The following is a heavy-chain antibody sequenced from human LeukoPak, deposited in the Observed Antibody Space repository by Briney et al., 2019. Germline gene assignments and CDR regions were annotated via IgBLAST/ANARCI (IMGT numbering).Heavy chain of an antibody. D-gene: IGHD1-7*01. CDR2: ISGSGGST. Sequence: PGGSLRLSCAASGYTFSGYAMSWVRQAQGKGLEWVSAISGSGGSTYYADSVKGRFTISRDNSKNTLYLQMNSLRAEDTAVYYCAKDRDWDYFQPAFDYWGQGTLVTVSS. J-gene: IGHJ4*02. V-gene: IGHV3-23*01. CDR1: GYTFSGYA. CDR3: AKDRDWDYFQPAFDY.